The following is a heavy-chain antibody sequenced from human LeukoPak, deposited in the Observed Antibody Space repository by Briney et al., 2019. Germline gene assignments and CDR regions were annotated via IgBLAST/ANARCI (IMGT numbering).Heavy chain of an antibody. V-gene: IGHV1-69*06. Sequence: SVKVSCKASGGTFSSYAISWVRQAPGQGLEWMGGIIPIFGTANYAQKFQGRVTISADKSTSTVYMELRSLRSDDTAVYYCASVTSEYTYGHFDFWGQGTLLIVSS. CDR1: GGTFSSYA. J-gene: IGHJ4*02. D-gene: IGHD5-18*01. CDR2: IIPIFGTA. CDR3: ASVTSEYTYGHFDF.